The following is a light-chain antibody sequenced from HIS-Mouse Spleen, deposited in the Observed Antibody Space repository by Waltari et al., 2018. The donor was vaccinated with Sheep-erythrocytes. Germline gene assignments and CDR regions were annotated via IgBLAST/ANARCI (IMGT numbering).Light chain of an antibody. CDR3: QAWDSSTAWNVV. J-gene: IGLJ2*01. CDR2: QDS. Sequence: SYELTQPPSVSVSPGQTASITCYGDKLGDKYACWYQHKPGQSPVLVIYQDSKRPSGIPERFSGSNSGNTATLTISGTQAMDEADYYCQAWDSSTAWNVVFGGGTKLTVL. CDR1: KLGDKY. V-gene: IGLV3-1*01.